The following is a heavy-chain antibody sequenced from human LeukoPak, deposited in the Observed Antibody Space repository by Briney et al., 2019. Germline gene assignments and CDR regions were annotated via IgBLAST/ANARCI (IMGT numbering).Heavy chain of an antibody. Sequence: PGGSLRLSCAASGFTFSSYSMNWVRQAPGKGLEWVSYISSSSSTIYYADSVKGRFTISRDNAKNSLYLQMNSLRAEDTAVYYCARGVSCTNGVCYLGWFDRWGQGTLVTVSS. V-gene: IGHV3-48*01. CDR2: ISSSSSTI. J-gene: IGHJ5*02. CDR3: ARGVSCTNGVCYLGWFDR. D-gene: IGHD2-8*01. CDR1: GFTFSSYS.